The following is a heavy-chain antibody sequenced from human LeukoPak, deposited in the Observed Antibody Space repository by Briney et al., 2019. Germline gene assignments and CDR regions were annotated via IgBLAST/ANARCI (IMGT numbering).Heavy chain of an antibody. CDR1: SESFSGYY. Sequence: SETLSLTCAIYSESFSGYYWSWIRQPAGKGLEWIGRIYTSGSTNYNPSLKSRVTISVDTSKNQFSLKLSSVTAADTAVYYCARGAYGDYLIDYWGQGTLVTVSS. CDR3: ARGAYGDYLIDY. V-gene: IGHV4-59*10. D-gene: IGHD4-17*01. CDR2: IYTSGST. J-gene: IGHJ4*02.